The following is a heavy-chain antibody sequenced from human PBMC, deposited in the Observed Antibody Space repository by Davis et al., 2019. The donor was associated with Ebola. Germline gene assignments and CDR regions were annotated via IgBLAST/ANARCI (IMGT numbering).Heavy chain of an antibody. Sequence: GESLKISCAPSGFTFSSYWMSWVRQAPGKGLEWVSVIYSGGATSYADSVKGRFTISRDNSKNMLYLQMNSLRAEDTAVYYCARSDPEMSTRWGYDSWGQGTLVTVSS. CDR3: ARSDPEMSTRWGYDS. J-gene: IGHJ4*02. CDR2: IYSGGAT. D-gene: IGHD5-24*01. CDR1: GFTFSSYW. V-gene: IGHV3-53*01.